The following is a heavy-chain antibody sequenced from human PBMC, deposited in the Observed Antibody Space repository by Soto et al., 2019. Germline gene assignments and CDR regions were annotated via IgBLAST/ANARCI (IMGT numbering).Heavy chain of an antibody. Sequence: GGSLRLSCAASGFTVSSNYMSWVRQAPGKGLKWVSVIYSGGSTYYADSVKGRFTISRDNSKNTLYLQMNSLRAEDTAVYYCARDLAVAGENDYWGQGTLVTVSS. V-gene: IGHV3-66*01. J-gene: IGHJ4*02. CDR2: IYSGGST. D-gene: IGHD6-19*01. CDR1: GFTVSSNY. CDR3: ARDLAVAGENDY.